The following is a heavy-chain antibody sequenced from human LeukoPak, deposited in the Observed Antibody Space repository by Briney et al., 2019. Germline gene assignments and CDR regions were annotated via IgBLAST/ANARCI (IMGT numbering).Heavy chain of an antibody. V-gene: IGHV4-59*01. CDR1: GGSISSYY. CDR3: ARSKRLVDYYYDSSGYFGTEFDF. Sequence: SETLSLTCTVSGGSISSYYWSWIRQPPGKGLEWIGYIYYSGSTNYNPSLKSRVTISVDTSKNQFSLKLSSVTAADTAVYYCARSKRLVDYYYDSSGYFGTEFDFWGQGTLVTVSS. J-gene: IGHJ4*02. CDR2: IYYSGST. D-gene: IGHD3-22*01.